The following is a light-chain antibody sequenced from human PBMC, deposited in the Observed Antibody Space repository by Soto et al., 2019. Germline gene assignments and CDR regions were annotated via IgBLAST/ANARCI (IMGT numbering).Light chain of an antibody. Sequence: QSVLTQPPSASGTPGQRVIISCSGSSSNIGRDTVNWYRQFPGTAPKLLIYSNNQRPSGVPDRFSGSKSGTSASLAISGRQSEDEADYYCAVWDDSLNGLWVFGGGTKLTVL. CDR3: AVWDDSLNGLWV. J-gene: IGLJ3*02. V-gene: IGLV1-44*01. CDR2: SNN. CDR1: SSNIGRDT.